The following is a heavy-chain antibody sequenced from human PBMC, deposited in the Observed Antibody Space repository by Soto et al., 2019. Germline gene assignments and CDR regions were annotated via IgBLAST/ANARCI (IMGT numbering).Heavy chain of an antibody. V-gene: IGHV4-31*03. CDR2: IYYSGST. CDR1: GGSISSGGYY. D-gene: IGHD5-18*01. CDR3: ASGSRGYSYGELDY. J-gene: IGHJ4*02. Sequence: SETLSLTCTVSGGSISSGGYYWSWIRQHPGKGLEWIGYIYYSGSTYYNPSLKSRVTISVDTSKNQFSLKLSSVTAADTAVYYCASGSRGYSYGELDYWGQGTLVTVSS.